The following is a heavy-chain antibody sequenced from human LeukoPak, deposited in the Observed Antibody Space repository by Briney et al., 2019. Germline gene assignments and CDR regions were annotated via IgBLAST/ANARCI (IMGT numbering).Heavy chain of an antibody. CDR3: ARDPNGAYLGAFDF. CDR2: IIGSGAWA. V-gene: IGHV3-23*01. CDR1: GLSFSNYA. D-gene: IGHD2-8*01. Sequence: GGSLRLSCAVSGLSFSNYAMMWLRQAPGEGLEWVSAIIGSGAWAVYADSVKCRVTISRDNSKNTLYLHMSSLRGEDTAVYYCARDPNGAYLGAFDFWGQGTMVPLSS. J-gene: IGHJ3*01.